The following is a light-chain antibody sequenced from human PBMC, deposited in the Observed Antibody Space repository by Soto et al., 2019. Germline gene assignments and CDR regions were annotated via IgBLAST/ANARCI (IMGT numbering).Light chain of an antibody. CDR1: QSVSSN. CDR2: GAS. J-gene: IGKJ3*01. CDR3: QQYNKWPPFT. V-gene: IGKV3-15*01. Sequence: EIVMTQSPATLSVSPGERAILSCRASQSVSSNLAWYQQKPGQPPWLLIYGASTRATDIAARFSGSGSGTEFTLTISSLQSEDFAVYYCQQYNKWPPFTFGPGTKVEIK.